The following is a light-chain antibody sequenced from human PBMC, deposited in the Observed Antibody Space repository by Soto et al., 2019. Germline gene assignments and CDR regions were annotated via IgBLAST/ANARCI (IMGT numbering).Light chain of an antibody. V-gene: IGKV2-28*01. CDR1: QSLLHSNGYNY. J-gene: IGKJ1*01. CDR2: LGS. Sequence: DIVMTQSPLSLPVTPGEPASISCRSSQSLLHSNGYNYLDWYLQKPGQSPQLLIYLGSNRASGVPDRFSGSGSGTDFTLKISRAEAEDVGVYYCMQALQTPRFGQGTKVDIK. CDR3: MQALQTPR.